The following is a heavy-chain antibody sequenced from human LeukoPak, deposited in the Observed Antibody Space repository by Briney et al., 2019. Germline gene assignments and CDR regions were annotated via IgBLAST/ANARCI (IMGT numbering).Heavy chain of an antibody. D-gene: IGHD3-22*01. CDR1: GFTFSGSA. Sequence: PGGSLRLSCAASGFTFSGSAMHWVRQASGKGLEWVARIRSKANSYATAYAASVKGRFTISRDDSKNTAYLQMNSLKTEDTAVYYCAKDGYQPTYYYDSSGYYPDYWGQGTLVTVSS. CDR2: IRSKANSYAT. J-gene: IGHJ4*02. V-gene: IGHV3-73*01. CDR3: AKDGYQPTYYYDSSGYYPDY.